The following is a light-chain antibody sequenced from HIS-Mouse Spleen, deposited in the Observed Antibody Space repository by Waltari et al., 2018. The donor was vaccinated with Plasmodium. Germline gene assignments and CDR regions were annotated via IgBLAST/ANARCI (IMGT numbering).Light chain of an antibody. CDR3: QQSYSTWT. CDR1: QSISSY. CDR2: AAS. Sequence: DIQITQSPSSLSASVGDRVTITCRASQSISSYVNWYQQKPGKAPKLLIYAASSLQIGVPSRFSGSGSGTDFTLSISSLQPEDFATYYCQQSYSTWTFGQGTKVEIK. V-gene: IGKV1-39*01. J-gene: IGKJ1*01.